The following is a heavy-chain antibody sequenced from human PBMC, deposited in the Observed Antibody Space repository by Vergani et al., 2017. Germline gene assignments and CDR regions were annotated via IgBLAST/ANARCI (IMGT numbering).Heavy chain of an antibody. Sequence: EVQLLESGGGLVQPGGSLRLSCAASGFTFSSYAMSWVRQAPGKGLEGVSSISSSSSYIYYADSVKGRFTISRDNAKNSLYLQMNSLRAEDTAVYYWARDPGDYGNLAFDYWGQGTLVTVSS. CDR2: ISSSSSYI. V-gene: IGHV3-21*01. CDR1: GFTFSSYA. J-gene: IGHJ4*02. CDR3: ARDPGDYGNLAFDY. D-gene: IGHD4-17*01.